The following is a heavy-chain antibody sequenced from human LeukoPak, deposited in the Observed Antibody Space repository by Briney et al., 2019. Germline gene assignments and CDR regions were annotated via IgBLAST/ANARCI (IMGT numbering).Heavy chain of an antibody. CDR1: GGSISSYY. J-gene: IGHJ5*02. V-gene: IGHV4-59*01. D-gene: IGHD3-16*01. Sequence: SETLSLTCTVSGGSISSYYWSWIRQPPGKGLEWIGYIYYSGNTNYNPSLKSRVTISVDTSKNQFSLKLSSVTAADTAVYYCAREAWDYVWGSYWFDPWGQGTLVTVSS. CDR2: IYYSGNT. CDR3: AREAWDYVWGSYWFDP.